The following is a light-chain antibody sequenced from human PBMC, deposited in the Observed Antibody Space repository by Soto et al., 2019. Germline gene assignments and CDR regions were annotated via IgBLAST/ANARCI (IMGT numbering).Light chain of an antibody. CDR2: DVS. J-gene: IGKJ4*01. Sequence: EIVLTQSPATLSLSPGERATLSCRASQSVSSYLAWYQQKPGQTPRLLIYDVSNRATGIPARFSGSGSGTDFTLTISSLEPVDFAVYYCQQRSSWPLTFGGGTKVEIK. V-gene: IGKV3-11*01. CDR3: QQRSSWPLT. CDR1: QSVSSY.